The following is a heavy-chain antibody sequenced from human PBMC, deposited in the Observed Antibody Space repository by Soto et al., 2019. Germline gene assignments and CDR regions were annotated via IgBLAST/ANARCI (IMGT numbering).Heavy chain of an antibody. Sequence: PTETLSLTCAVYGGTFSGYFWTWVRQPPGKRLEWIGEIEHNGNNNINPSLKSRVIMSVDTSKNQISLTLTSVTAADTAVYYCARDFRYSPYRGQATLVTVSS. CDR1: GGTFSGYF. V-gene: IGHV4-34*08. J-gene: IGHJ4*02. CDR2: IEHNGNN. D-gene: IGHD2-21*01. CDR3: ARDFRYSPY.